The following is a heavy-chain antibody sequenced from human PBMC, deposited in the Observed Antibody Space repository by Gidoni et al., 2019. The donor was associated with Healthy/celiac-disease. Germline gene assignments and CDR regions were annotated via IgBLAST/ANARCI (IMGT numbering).Heavy chain of an antibody. CDR3: AKDLPSITMVRGVIDPTFDY. CDR1: GFTFSSYA. Sequence: EVQLVESGGGLVQPGGSLRLSCAASGFTFSSYAMSWVRQAPGKGLEWVSAISGSGGSTYYADSVKGRFTISRDTSKNTLYLQMNSLRAEDTAVYYCAKDLPSITMVRGVIDPTFDYWGQGTLVTVSS. CDR2: ISGSGGST. J-gene: IGHJ4*02. D-gene: IGHD3-10*01. V-gene: IGHV3-23*04.